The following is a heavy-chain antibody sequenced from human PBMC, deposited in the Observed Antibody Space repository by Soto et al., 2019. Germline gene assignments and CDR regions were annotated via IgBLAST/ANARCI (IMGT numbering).Heavy chain of an antibody. CDR3: ARQKHNVDTVDFDY. D-gene: IGHD5-18*01. CDR2: IDPSDSYT. Sequence: GESLKISCNGSGYSFTSYWISWVGQMHGKGLEWMGRIDPSDSYTNYSPSFQGHVTISADKSISTAYLQWSSLKASDTAMYYCARQKHNVDTVDFDYWGQGTLVTVSS. V-gene: IGHV5-10-1*01. J-gene: IGHJ4*02. CDR1: GYSFTSYW.